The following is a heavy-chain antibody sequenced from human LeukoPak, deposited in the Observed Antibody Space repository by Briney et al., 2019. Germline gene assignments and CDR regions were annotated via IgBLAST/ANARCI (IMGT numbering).Heavy chain of an antibody. CDR2: IKQDGSVK. D-gene: IGHD2-15*01. CDR1: GFTFSSYW. V-gene: IGHV3-7*01. CDR3: ARDYRGYRAPYYFDY. J-gene: IGHJ4*02. Sequence: PGGSLRLSCAASGFTFSSYWMSWVRQAPGKGLEWVANIKQDGSVKYYVDSVKGRFTISRDNAKNSLYLQMNSLRAEDTAVYYCARDYRGYRAPYYFDYWGQGTLVTVSS.